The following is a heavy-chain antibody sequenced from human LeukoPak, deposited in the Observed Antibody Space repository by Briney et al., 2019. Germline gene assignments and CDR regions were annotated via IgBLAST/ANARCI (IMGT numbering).Heavy chain of an antibody. J-gene: IGHJ4*02. Sequence: GGSLRLSCAASGFTVSGNYMSWVRQAPGKGLEWVSVIYSGGSTYYADSVKGRFTISRDNSKNTLYLQMNSLRAEDTAVYYCARVSSIRAARRTFDYWGQGTLVTVSS. CDR2: IYSGGST. CDR3: ARVSSIRAARRTFDY. D-gene: IGHD6-6*01. V-gene: IGHV3-53*01. CDR1: GFTVSGNY.